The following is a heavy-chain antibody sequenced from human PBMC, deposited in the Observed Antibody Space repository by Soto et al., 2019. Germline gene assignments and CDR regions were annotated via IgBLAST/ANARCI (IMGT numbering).Heavy chain of an antibody. CDR2: IYYSGST. Sequence: QLQLQESGPGLLKPSETLSLTCTVSGGSMSTSYYWGWIRQPPGKGLEWIGSIYYSGSTYYNPSLNSRVTISVDTSKNQFSLKLTSVTAADTSVYYCATLWFGEADYWGQGTLVTVSS. CDR1: GGSMSTSYY. CDR3: ATLWFGEADY. V-gene: IGHV4-39*01. J-gene: IGHJ4*02. D-gene: IGHD3-10*01.